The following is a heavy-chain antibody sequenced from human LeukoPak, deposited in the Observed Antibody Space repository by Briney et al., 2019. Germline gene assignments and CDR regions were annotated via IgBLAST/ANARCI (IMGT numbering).Heavy chain of an antibody. J-gene: IGHJ4*02. D-gene: IGHD1-26*01. CDR2: ISSGSSYI. CDR3: ARYSGTYRDY. Sequence: GGSLRLSCAASGFTFSNYNMNWVRQAPGKGLEWVSSISSGSSYIFYADSVKGRFTISRDNAKNSLYLQMNSLGAEDTAVYYCARYSGTYRDYWGQGTLVTVSS. V-gene: IGHV3-21*01. CDR1: GFTFSNYN.